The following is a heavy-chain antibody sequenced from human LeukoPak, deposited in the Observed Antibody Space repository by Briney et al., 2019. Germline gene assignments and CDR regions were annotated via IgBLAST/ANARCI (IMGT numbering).Heavy chain of an antibody. Sequence: SVKVSCKASGGTFSSYAISWVRQAPGQGLEWMGGIIPIFGTANYAQKFQGRVTITADESTSTAYMELSSLRSEDTAGYYCARYDFWSGFGWFDPWGQGTLVTVSS. CDR2: IIPIFGTA. CDR1: GGTFSSYA. CDR3: ARYDFWSGFGWFDP. J-gene: IGHJ5*02. V-gene: IGHV1-69*01. D-gene: IGHD3-3*01.